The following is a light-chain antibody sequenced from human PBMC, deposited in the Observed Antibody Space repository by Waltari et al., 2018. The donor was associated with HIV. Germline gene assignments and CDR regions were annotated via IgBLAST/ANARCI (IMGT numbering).Light chain of an antibody. CDR1: TSDIRAFNF. Sequence: HSALTQPASVSGSPGQSITISCTGPTSDIRAFNFVSWYQQSPGRAPKLIIFEVYSRPSGIVDRFSGPKSGGTASLTISALRAEYEADYFCSSYSARGFVVFGGGTKVTVL. CDR2: EVY. V-gene: IGLV2-14*01. J-gene: IGLJ3*02. CDR3: SSYSARGFVV.